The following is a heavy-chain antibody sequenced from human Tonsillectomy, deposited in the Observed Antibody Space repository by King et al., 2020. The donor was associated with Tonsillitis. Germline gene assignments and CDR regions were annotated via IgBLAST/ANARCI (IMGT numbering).Heavy chain of an antibody. CDR3: ARRLEYDESSGQCDY. V-gene: IGHV2-5*01. J-gene: IGHJ4*02. CDR1: GFSLSTDGVG. Sequence: ITLKESGPTLVRPTQTLPLTCTFSGFSLSTDGVGVGWIRQPPGKALEWLGLIYWSDDKLYSPSLKSRLTITKDTSKNQVVLTMSNMDPVDTATYYCARRLEYDESSGQCDYWGQGTLVSVSS. D-gene: IGHD3-22*01. CDR2: IYWSDDK.